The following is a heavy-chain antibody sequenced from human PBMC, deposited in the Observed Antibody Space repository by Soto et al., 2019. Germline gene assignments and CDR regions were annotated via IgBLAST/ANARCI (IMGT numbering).Heavy chain of an antibody. J-gene: IGHJ1*01. CDR2: FDPEDGET. V-gene: IGHV1-24*01. CDR3: ATAVSSGYQQYFQH. CDR1: GYTLTELS. Sequence: GASVKVSCKVSGYTLTELSMHWVRQAPGKGLEWMGGFDPEDGETIYAQKFQGRVTMTEDTSTDTAYMELSSLRSEDTAVYYCATAVSSGYQQYFQHWGQGTLVTVSS. D-gene: IGHD3-22*01.